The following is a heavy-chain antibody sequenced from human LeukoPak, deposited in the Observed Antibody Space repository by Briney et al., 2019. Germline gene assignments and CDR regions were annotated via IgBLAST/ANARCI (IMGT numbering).Heavy chain of an antibody. CDR3: ATTTDSSGWYRGFDP. CDR1: ANRFTSYW. J-gene: IGHJ5*02. V-gene: IGHV5-51*01. D-gene: IGHD6-19*01. Sequence: GESLKISCKGSANRFTSYWIGWVRQLPGKGLEWMGVIYPGDSETRYSPSFQGHVTISVDKFISTAYLEWSSLKASDTAMYYCATTTDSSGWYRGFDPWGQGTLVTVSS. CDR2: IYPGDSET.